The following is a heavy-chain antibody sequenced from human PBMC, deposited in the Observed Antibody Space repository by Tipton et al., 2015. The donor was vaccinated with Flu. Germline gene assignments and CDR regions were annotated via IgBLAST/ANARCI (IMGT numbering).Heavy chain of an antibody. D-gene: IGHD4-11*01. CDR2: IHHTGST. CDR3: ARRDFSNYVSEPKNWLDP. Sequence: GLVKPSQTLSLTCSVSGDSMRSDKYWDWIRQTPGKGLQWIGTIHHTGSTYRNPSLKSRVIISVDRSKNQFSLKLTSVTAADTAVYYCARRDFSNYVSEPKNWLDPWGQGTLVTVSS. V-gene: IGHV4-38-2*02. J-gene: IGHJ5*02. CDR1: GDSMRSDKY.